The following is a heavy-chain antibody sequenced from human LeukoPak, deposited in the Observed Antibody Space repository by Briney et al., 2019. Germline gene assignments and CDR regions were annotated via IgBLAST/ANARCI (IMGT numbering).Heavy chain of an antibody. CDR2: ISYDGSNK. D-gene: IGHD6-13*01. J-gene: IGHJ3*02. CDR3: ARDTRLHSSRAGDDVFDI. V-gene: IGHV3-30-3*01. CDR1: GFTFSSYA. Sequence: PGGSLRLSCAASGFTFSSYAMRWVRQAPGKGLEWVAVISYDGSNKYYADSVKGRFTISRDNSKNTLYLQMNSLRAEDTAVYYCARDTRLHSSRAGDDVFDIWGQGTMVTVSS.